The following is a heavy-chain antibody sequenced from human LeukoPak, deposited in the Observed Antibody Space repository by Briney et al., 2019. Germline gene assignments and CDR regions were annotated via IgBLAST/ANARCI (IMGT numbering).Heavy chain of an antibody. D-gene: IGHD2-21*02. J-gene: IGHJ4*02. CDR1: AGSISSYY. V-gene: IGHV4-59*01. CDR3: ARDRGGDGDYFDY. Sequence: SETLSLTYTLSAGSISSYYWSWIRQPPGKGLEWIGYIYYSGSTNYNPSLKSRVTISVDTSKNQFSLKLSSVTAADTAVYYCARDRGGDGDYFDYWGQGTLVTVS. CDR2: IYYSGST.